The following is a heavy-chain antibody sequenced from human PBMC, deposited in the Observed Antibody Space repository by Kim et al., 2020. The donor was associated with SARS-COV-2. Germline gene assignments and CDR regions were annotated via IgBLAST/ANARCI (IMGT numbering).Heavy chain of an antibody. J-gene: IGHJ4*02. CDR3: SSALEH. D-gene: IGHD3-16*01. Sequence: SETLSLTCTVSGDSLSSDYWSWNRQPAGKGLEWIGRIYTSGRTNYNPSLQSRVTMSVDMSKNQFSLKLRAVTAADTAVYYFSSALEHWGQGTLVTVSS. CDR2: IYTSGRT. V-gene: IGHV4-4*07. CDR1: GDSLSSDY.